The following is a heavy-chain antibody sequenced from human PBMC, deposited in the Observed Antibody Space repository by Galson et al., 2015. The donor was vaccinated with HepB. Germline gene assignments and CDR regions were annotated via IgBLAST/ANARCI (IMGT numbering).Heavy chain of an antibody. J-gene: IGHJ4*02. D-gene: IGHD1-26*01. V-gene: IGHV3-74*01. CDR3: ARGPSGSQDY. CDR1: GFTFSSYS. Sequence: SLRLSCAASGFTFSSYSMNWVRQAPGKGLVWVSRVNSDGSSTSYADSVKGRFTISRDNAKNTLYLQMNSLRAEDTAVYYCARGPSGSQDYWGQGTLVTVSS. CDR2: VNSDGSST.